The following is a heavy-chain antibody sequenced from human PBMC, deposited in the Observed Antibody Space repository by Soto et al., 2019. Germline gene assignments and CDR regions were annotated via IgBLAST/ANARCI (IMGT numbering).Heavy chain of an antibody. CDR2: ISYDGSNK. D-gene: IGHD5-12*01. Sequence: PGGSLRLSCAASGFTFSSYAMHWVRQAPGKGLEWVAVISYDGSNKYYADSVKGRFTISRDNSKNTLYLQMNSLRAEDTAVYYCARGPYSGYDTVEHYYYGMDVWGQGTTVTVSS. CDR3: ARGPYSGYDTVEHYYYGMDV. V-gene: IGHV3-30-3*01. J-gene: IGHJ6*02. CDR1: GFTFSSYA.